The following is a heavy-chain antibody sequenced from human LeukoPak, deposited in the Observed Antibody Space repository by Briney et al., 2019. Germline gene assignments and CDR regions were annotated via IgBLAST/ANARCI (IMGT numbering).Heavy chain of an antibody. CDR2: IYTSGST. Sequence: KASETLSLTCTVSGGSISSSSYYWGWIRQPAGKGLEWIGRIYTSGSTNYNPSLKSRVTISVDTSKNQFSLTLSSVTAADTAVYYCARDSSGDGYSSGYHWGQGTLVTVSS. D-gene: IGHD6-25*01. J-gene: IGHJ5*02. CDR1: GGSISSSSYY. V-gene: IGHV4-61*02. CDR3: ARDSSGDGYSSGYH.